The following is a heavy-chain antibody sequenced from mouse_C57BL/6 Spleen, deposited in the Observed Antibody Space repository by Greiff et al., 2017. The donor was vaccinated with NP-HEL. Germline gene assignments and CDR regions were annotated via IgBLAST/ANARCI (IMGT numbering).Heavy chain of an antibody. CDR2: ISSGGSYT. CDR1: GFTFSSYG. Sequence: EVQGVESGGDLVKPGGSLKLSCAASGFTFSSYGMSWVRQTPDKRLEWVATISSGGSYTYYPDSVKGRFTISRDNAKNTLYLQMSSLKSEDTAMYYCARQAAQAPYAMDYWGQGTSVTVSS. V-gene: IGHV5-6*01. CDR3: ARQAAQAPYAMDY. J-gene: IGHJ4*01. D-gene: IGHD3-2*02.